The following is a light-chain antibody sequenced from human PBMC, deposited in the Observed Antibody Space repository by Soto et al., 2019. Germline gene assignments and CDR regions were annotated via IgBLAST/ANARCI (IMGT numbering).Light chain of an antibody. Sequence: DIVMTQSPDSLAVSLGERATIKCRSSQTILKSSIKKNSLAWYQQKPGQPPRLLLYWASTRDSGVPDRFSGSGSGTDFTLTITRLQAEDVAVYYCQQYYSSSLTFGGGTKVEIK. CDR2: WAS. V-gene: IGKV4-1*01. CDR3: QQYYSSSLT. CDR1: QTILKSSIKKNS. J-gene: IGKJ4*01.